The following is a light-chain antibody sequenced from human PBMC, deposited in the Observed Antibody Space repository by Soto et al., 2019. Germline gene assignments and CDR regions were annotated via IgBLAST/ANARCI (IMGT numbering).Light chain of an antibody. CDR2: GAS. Sequence: ITITQSPATLSVSRGEKTTRSSRASQIVSNNLAWFQQKPGQAPRLLIYGASTRATGIPDRFSGSGSGKDLALSISGLEPEDFAVYFCQQHANSWTFGQGTKVDIK. J-gene: IGKJ1*01. CDR1: QIVSNN. CDR3: QQHANSWT. V-gene: IGKV3D-15*01.